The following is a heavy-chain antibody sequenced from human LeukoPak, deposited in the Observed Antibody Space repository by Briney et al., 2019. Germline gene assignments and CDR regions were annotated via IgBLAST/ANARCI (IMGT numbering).Heavy chain of an antibody. CDR1: GGSISSYY. D-gene: IGHD3-22*01. CDR2: IFYSGST. Sequence: SETLSLTCTVSGGSISSYYWSWTRQPPGKGLEWIGSIFYSGSTDSNPSLKGRVTISVDASKNQFSLKLSSVTAADTAMYFCARHYDSSAYWYYFGYWGQGTLVTVSS. V-gene: IGHV4-59*08. CDR3: ARHYDSSAYWYYFGY. J-gene: IGHJ4*02.